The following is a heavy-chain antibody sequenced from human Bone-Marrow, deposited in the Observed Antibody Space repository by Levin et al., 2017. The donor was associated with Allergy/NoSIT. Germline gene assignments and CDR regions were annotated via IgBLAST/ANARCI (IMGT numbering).Heavy chain of an antibody. V-gene: IGHV3-23*01. CDR1: GFTFSSYT. CDR2: LRYSGDTT. CDR3: AKGLYSGSPYRAFEM. Sequence: PGGSLRLSCAASGFTFSSYTMTWVRQAPGKGLELVSTLRYSGDTTHYADSVKGRFTISRDNSKDTLFLQMNSLRAEDTAVYYCAKGLYSGSPYRAFEMWGQGTMVTVSS. D-gene: IGHD1-26*01. J-gene: IGHJ3*02.